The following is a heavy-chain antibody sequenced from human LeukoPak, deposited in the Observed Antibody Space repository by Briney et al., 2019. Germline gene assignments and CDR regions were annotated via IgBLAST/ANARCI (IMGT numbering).Heavy chain of an antibody. Sequence: SGGSLRLSCAASGFTFSNYAMSWVRQAPGKGLEWVSAITGSGGSTWYADSVKGHFTISRDNSKNTLYLQMNSLGAEDTAVYYCARLLRSTASSGMDYWGQGTLVTVSS. CDR3: ARLLRSTASSGMDY. CDR1: GFTFSNYA. D-gene: IGHD3-10*01. CDR2: ITGSGGST. J-gene: IGHJ4*02. V-gene: IGHV3-23*01.